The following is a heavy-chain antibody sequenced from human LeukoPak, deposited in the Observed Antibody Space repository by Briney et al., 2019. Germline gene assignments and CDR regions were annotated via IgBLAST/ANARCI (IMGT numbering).Heavy chain of an antibody. D-gene: IGHD3-10*01. V-gene: IGHV3-7*01. Sequence: GGSLRLSCAASGFSFSSYWMTWGRQAPGKGLEWVANIKPDGSEKYYADSLEGRSTISRDNAKNSLYLQMNSLRAEDTAVYYCARLWFGELLYRGSELDYWGQGTLVTVSS. CDR1: GFSFSSYW. CDR3: ARLWFGELLYRGSELDY. CDR2: IKPDGSEK. J-gene: IGHJ4*02.